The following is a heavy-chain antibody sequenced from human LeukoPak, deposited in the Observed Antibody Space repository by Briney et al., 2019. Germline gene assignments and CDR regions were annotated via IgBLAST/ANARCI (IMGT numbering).Heavy chain of an antibody. J-gene: IGHJ4*02. Sequence: SETLSLTCTVSGDSIISYYWSWIRQPPGEGLEWIGYIYYSGSTNYNPSLKSRVTISVETSKNQFSLKLSSVAAADTAVYYCAYSSGSTFDYWGKGTLVSVSS. D-gene: IGHD6-19*01. CDR3: AYSSGSTFDY. CDR2: IYYSGST. V-gene: IGHV4-59*01. CDR1: GDSIISYY.